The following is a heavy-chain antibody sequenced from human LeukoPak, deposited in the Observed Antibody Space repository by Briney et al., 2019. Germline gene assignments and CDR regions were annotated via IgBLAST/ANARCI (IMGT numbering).Heavy chain of an antibody. D-gene: IGHD3-10*01. CDR2: IRYDGSNK. CDR3: AKVTIEDYYMDV. J-gene: IGHJ6*03. Sequence: GGSLRLSCAASGFTFSSYGMHWVRQAPGKGLEWVAFIRYDGSNKYYADSVKGRFTISRDNSKNTLYLQMNSLRAEDTAVYYCAKVTIEDYYMDVWGKGTTVTISS. CDR1: GFTFSSYG. V-gene: IGHV3-30*02.